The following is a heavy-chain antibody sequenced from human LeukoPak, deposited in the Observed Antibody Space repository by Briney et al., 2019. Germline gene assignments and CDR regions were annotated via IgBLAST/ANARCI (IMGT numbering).Heavy chain of an antibody. V-gene: IGHV3-74*01. CDR3: ARGRPHGNDY. Sequence: GGSLRLSCAASGFTFSSYWVYWVRQAPGKGLVWVSRIASDGSSTTYADSVKGRFSISRDNAKNTLYLQMNSLRVEDTAVYYCARGRPHGNDYWGQGTLVTVSS. J-gene: IGHJ4*02. CDR2: IASDGSST. D-gene: IGHD4-23*01. CDR1: GFTFSSYW.